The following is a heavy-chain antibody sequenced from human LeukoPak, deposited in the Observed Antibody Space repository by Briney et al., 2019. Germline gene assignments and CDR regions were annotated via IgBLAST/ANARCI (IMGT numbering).Heavy chain of an antibody. CDR1: EFTFGDYA. V-gene: IGHV3-49*04. Sequence: GGSLRLSCTASEFTFGDYAMSWVRQAPGKGLEWVGFIRSKAYGGTTEYAASVKGRFIISRDDSKSIAYLQMNSLKTEDTAVYYCTRARYYDSSGEYYFDYWGQGTQVTVSS. J-gene: IGHJ4*02. CDR3: TRARYYDSSGEYYFDY. D-gene: IGHD3-22*01. CDR2: IRSKAYGGTT.